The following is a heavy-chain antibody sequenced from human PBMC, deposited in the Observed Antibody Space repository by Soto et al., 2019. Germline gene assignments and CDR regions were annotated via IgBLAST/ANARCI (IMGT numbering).Heavy chain of an antibody. V-gene: IGHV1-46*01. J-gene: IGHJ4*02. CDR1: GYSFTNYY. CDR3: ARSGGGVIDY. CDR2: INPSSGGT. Sequence: RASVKVSCKASGYSFTNYYLHWVRQAPGQGLEWMGIINPSSGGTTNAQKFQDRVTMTRDTSTSAVYMELSSLRSEDTAIYFCARSGGGVIDYWGQGTLVTVSS. D-gene: IGHD2-8*02.